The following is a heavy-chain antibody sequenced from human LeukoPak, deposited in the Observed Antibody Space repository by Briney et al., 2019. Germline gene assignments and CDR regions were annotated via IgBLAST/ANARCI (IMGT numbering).Heavy chain of an antibody. CDR3: ARQKGSFGFDY. CDR2: ISYDGSNK. J-gene: IGHJ4*02. Sequence: GGSLRLSCAASGFTFSSYAMPWVRQAPGKGLEWVAVISYDGSNKYYADSVKGRFTISRDNSKNTLYLQMNSLRAEDTAVSCCARQKGSFGFDYWGQGTLVTVSS. V-gene: IGHV3-30*04. CDR1: GFTFSSYA. D-gene: IGHD3-10*01.